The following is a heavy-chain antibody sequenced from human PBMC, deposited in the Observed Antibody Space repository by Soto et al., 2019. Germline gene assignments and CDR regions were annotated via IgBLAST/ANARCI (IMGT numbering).Heavy chain of an antibody. CDR2: IWYDGSNK. Sequence: HPGGSLRLSCAASGFTFSSYGMHWVRQAPGKGLEWVAVIWYDGSNKYYADSVKGRFTISRDNSKNTLYLQMNSLRAEDTAVYYCARNGGRDGYNYGYFDYWGQGTQVTVSS. CDR1: GFTFSSYG. D-gene: IGHD5-12*01. J-gene: IGHJ4*02. V-gene: IGHV3-33*01. CDR3: ARNGGRDGYNYGYFDY.